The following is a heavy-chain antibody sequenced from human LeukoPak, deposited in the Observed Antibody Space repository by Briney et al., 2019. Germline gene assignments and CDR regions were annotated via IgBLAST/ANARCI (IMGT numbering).Heavy chain of an antibody. D-gene: IGHD3-10*01. J-gene: IGHJ4*02. Sequence: PGGSLRLSCAASGFTVSSNYMSWVRQAPGKGLEWVSVIYSGGSTYYADSVKGRFTISRDNSKNTLYLQMDSLRAEDTAVYYCAKDRRDGSGAYYCDYWGQGTLVTVSS. CDR1: GFTVSSNY. V-gene: IGHV3-53*01. CDR2: IYSGGST. CDR3: AKDRRDGSGAYYCDY.